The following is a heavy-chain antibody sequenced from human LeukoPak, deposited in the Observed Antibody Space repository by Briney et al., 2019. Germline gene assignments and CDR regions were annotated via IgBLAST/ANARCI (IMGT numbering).Heavy chain of an antibody. CDR3: ARDHDWEVPYYMDV. J-gene: IGHJ6*03. CDR2: ISSSSSYI. Sequence: PGGSLRLSCAASGFTFSSYSMNWVRQAPGKGLEWVSSISSSSSYIYYADSVKGRFTISRDNAKNSLYLQMNSLRAEDTAVYYCARDHDWEVPYYMDVWGKGTTVTVSS. D-gene: IGHD3-16*01. CDR1: GFTFSSYS. V-gene: IGHV3-21*01.